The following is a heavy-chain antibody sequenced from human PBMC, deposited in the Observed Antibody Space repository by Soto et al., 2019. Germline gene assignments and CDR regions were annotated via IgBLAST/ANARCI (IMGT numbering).Heavy chain of an antibody. V-gene: IGHV1-18*01. CDR1: GYTFTSYG. J-gene: IGHJ5*02. D-gene: IGHD3-3*01. CDR3: ARELRFLEWPHPNWFDP. Sequence: GASVKVSCKASGYTFTSYGISWVRQAPGQGLEWMGWISAYNGNTNYAQKLQGRVTMTTDTSTSTAYMELRSLRSDDTAVYYCARELRFLEWPHPNWFDPWGQGTLVTVSS. CDR2: ISAYNGNT.